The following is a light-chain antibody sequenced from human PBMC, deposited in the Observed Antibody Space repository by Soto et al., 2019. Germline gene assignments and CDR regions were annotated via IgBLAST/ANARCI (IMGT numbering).Light chain of an antibody. CDR2: SNN. CDR1: SSNIGRDT. Sequence: QSVLTQPPSASGTPGQRVTIYCSGSSSNIGRDTVNWYQQLPGTAPKLLIYSNNQRPSGVPDRFSGSKSGTSASLAISGLQSEDEADYYCATWDGSLNGWVFGGGTKLTVL. V-gene: IGLV1-44*01. J-gene: IGLJ3*02. CDR3: ATWDGSLNGWV.